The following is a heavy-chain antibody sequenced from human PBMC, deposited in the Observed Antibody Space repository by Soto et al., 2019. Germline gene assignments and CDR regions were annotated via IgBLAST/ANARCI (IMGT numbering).Heavy chain of an antibody. D-gene: IGHD3-9*01. CDR1: GFSLSTSGVG. CDR2: IYWDDDK. Sequence: QITLKESGPTLVKPTQTLTLTCTFSGFSLSTSGVGVGWIRQPPGKALEWLALIYWDDDKRYSPSLKSRLTITKATSKNQVVLTMTNMDPVYTATYYCAHSLPDSLTGQDWFDPWGQGTLVTVSS. J-gene: IGHJ5*02. CDR3: AHSLPDSLTGQDWFDP. V-gene: IGHV2-5*02.